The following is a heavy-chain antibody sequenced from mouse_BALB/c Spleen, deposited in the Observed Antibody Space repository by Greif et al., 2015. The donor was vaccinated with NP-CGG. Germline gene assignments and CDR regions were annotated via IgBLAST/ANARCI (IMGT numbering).Heavy chain of an antibody. CDR3: ARSGGDYDVAY. CDR1: GYAFTNYL. D-gene: IGHD2-4*01. CDR2: INPGSGGT. Sequence: VKLQESGAELVRPGTSVKVSCKASGYAFTNYLIEWVKQRPGQGLEWIGVINPGSGGTNYNEKFKGKATLTADKSSSTAYMQLSSLTSDDSAVYFCARSGGDYDVAYWGQGTLVAVSA. J-gene: IGHJ3*01. V-gene: IGHV1-54*01.